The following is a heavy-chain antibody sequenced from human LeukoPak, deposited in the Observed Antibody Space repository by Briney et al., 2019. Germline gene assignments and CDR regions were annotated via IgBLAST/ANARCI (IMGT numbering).Heavy chain of an antibody. V-gene: IGHV1-18*01. CDR3: ARDAIIVGTTPAFDI. Sequence: VASVKVSCKASGYTFSSYGISWVRQAPAQGLEWMGSISVYTGKKNYAQKVQGRVTLTTDTSTNTAYMELRSLRSDDTASYYCARDAIIVGTTPAFDIWGQGTMVTVSS. D-gene: IGHD1-26*01. CDR2: ISVYTGKK. CDR1: GYTFSSYG. J-gene: IGHJ3*02.